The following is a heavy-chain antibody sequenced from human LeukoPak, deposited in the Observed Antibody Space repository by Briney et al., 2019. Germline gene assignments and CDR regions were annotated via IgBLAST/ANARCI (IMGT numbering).Heavy chain of an antibody. CDR1: GGSISSYY. J-gene: IGHJ4*02. CDR3: ARLTMVRGAPDY. Sequence: PSDTLSLTCTVSGGSISSYYWSWIRQPPGKGLEWIGYIYYSGSTNYNPSLKSRVTISVDTSKNQFSLKLSSVTAADTAVYYCARLTMVRGAPDYWGQGTLVTVSS. CDR2: IYYSGST. D-gene: IGHD3-10*01. V-gene: IGHV4-59*01.